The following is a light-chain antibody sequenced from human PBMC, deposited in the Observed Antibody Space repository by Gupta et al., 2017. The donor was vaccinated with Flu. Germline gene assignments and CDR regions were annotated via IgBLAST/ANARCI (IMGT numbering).Light chain of an antibody. V-gene: IGKV2-28*01. CDR1: QSLLHSNGYNH. CDR2: LGS. J-gene: IGKJ4*01. Sequence: DIVVTQSPLSLPVTPGETASISCRSSQSLLHSNGYNHAECYLQTPEHSPQLLIYLGSNRAPGVPGRCSGSGSGTDFTLKISRVQAEDVGVYCCMQALQTPQTFGGGTKVEIK. CDR3: MQALQTPQT.